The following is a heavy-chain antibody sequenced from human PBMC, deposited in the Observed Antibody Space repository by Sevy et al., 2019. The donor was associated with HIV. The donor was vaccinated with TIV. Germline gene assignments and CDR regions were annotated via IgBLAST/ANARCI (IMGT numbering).Heavy chain of an antibody. CDR1: GFTFDDYG. CDR2: ISWNSGRI. Sequence: GGSLRLSCAASGFTFDDYGMHWVRQAPGKGLEWVSGISWNSGRIDNADSVKGRFTISRDNAKNSLYLQMNSLRAEDTALYYCAKDMRASGSHASVNYWGQGTLVTVSS. V-gene: IGHV3-9*01. D-gene: IGHD1-26*01. J-gene: IGHJ4*02. CDR3: AKDMRASGSHASVNY.